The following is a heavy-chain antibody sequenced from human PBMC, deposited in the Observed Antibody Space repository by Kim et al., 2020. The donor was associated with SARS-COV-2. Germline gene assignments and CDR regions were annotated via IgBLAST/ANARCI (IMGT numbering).Heavy chain of an antibody. D-gene: IGHD6-19*01. CDR2: IDPSDSYT. Sequence: GESLKISCKGSGYSFTSYWISWVRQMPGKGLEWMGRIDPSDSYTNYSPSFQGHVTISADKSISTAYLQWSSLKASDTALYYCASTRTVAGYYYYGMDVWGKGTTVTVSS. J-gene: IGHJ6*04. CDR3: ASTRTVAGYYYYGMDV. V-gene: IGHV5-10-1*01. CDR1: GYSFTSYW.